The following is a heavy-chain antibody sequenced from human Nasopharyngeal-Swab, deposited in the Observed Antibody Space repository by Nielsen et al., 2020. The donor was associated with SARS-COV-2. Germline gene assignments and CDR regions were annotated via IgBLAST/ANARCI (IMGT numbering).Heavy chain of an antibody. CDR2: MNPNSGNT. Sequence: KVSCKASGYTFTSYDINWVRQATGQGLEWMGWMNPNSGNTGYAQKFQGRVTMTRNTSISTAYMELSSLRSEDTAVYYCARVYCSSTSCRGYFDYWGQGTLVTVSS. J-gene: IGHJ4*02. CDR1: GYTFTSYD. V-gene: IGHV1-8*01. CDR3: ARVYCSSTSCRGYFDY. D-gene: IGHD2-2*01.